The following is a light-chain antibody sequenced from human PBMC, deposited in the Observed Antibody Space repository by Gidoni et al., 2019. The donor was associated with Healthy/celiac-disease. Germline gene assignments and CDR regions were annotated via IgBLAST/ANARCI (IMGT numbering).Light chain of an antibody. CDR2: DDS. CDR1: NIGSKS. Sequence: YVLAQPPSVSVAPGKTARITCGGNNIGSKSVHWYQQKPGQAPVLVVYDDSDRPSGIPERFSGSNSGNTATLTISRVEAGDEADYYCQVWDSSSDPPWVFGGGTKLTVL. J-gene: IGLJ3*02. CDR3: QVWDSSSDPPWV. V-gene: IGLV3-21*03.